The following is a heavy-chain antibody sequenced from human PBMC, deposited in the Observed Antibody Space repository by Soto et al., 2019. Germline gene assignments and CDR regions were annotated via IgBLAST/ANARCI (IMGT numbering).Heavy chain of an antibody. CDR3: AKDHKNIVVGAGNWFDP. D-gene: IGHD2-2*01. CDR2: ISGSGGST. CDR1: GFTFSSYA. Sequence: EVQLLESGGGLVQPGGSLRLSCAASGFTFSSYAMSWVRQAPGKGLEWVSAISGSGGSTYYADSVKGRFTISRDNSKNTLYLQMNSLRAEDTAVYYCAKDHKNIVVGAGNWFDPWGQGTLVTVSS. J-gene: IGHJ5*02. V-gene: IGHV3-23*01.